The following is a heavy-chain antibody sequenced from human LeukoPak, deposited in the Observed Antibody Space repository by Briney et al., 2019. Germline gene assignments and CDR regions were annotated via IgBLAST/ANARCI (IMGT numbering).Heavy chain of an antibody. V-gene: IGHV3-66*01. J-gene: IGHJ4*02. Sequence: GGSLRLSCAASGFTVGSNYMSWVRQAPGKGLEWVSVIYSGGSTYYADSVKGRFTISRDNSKNTLYLQMNSLRAEDTAVYYCARLGLRWPFDYWGQGTLVTVSS. CDR1: GFTVGSNY. CDR2: IYSGGST. CDR3: ARLGLRWPFDY. D-gene: IGHD4-23*01.